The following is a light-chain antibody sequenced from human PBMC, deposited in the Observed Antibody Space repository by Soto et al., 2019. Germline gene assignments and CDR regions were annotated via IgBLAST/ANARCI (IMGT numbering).Light chain of an antibody. V-gene: IGKV4-1*01. J-gene: IGKJ2*01. CDR2: WAS. CDR3: QQYYSTPYT. CDR1: QSVLFSSNNKNY. Sequence: DIVMTQSPDSLAVSLGERATINCKSSQSVLFSSNNKNYLAWYQQKPGQPPNLLISWASTRDSGVPDRFSGSGSGTEFTLTISSLHAEDVAVYYCQQYYSTPYTFGQGTKLEI.